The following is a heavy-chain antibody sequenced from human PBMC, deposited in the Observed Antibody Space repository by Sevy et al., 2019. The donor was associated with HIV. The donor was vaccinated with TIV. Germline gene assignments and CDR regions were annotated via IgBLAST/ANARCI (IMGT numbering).Heavy chain of an antibody. D-gene: IGHD6-13*01. CDR3: ARESASGTPGGVYYYYYNMDV. CDR1: GFTFSSFS. Sequence: GGSLRLSCAASGFTFSSFSMNWVRQAPGKGPEWISYISTRSSAIYYADAMKGRFTISRDNSKNSLYMQMNSLRAEDTAVYYCARESASGTPGGVYYYYYNMDVWGQGTTVTVSS. V-gene: IGHV3-48*01. J-gene: IGHJ6*02. CDR2: ISTRSSAI.